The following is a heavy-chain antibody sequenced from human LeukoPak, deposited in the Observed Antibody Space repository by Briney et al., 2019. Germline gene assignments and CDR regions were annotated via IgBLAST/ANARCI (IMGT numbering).Heavy chain of an antibody. D-gene: IGHD3-10*01. CDR3: ARYGSGSGSFLY. V-gene: IGHV3-64*01. Sequence: GGSLRLSCAASGFTFSSYAMHWVRQAPGKGLEYVSAISSNGGSTYYANSVKGRFTISRDNSKNTLYLQIGSLRAEDMAVYYCARYGSGSGSFLYWGQGTLVTVSS. CDR2: ISSNGGST. CDR1: GFTFSSYA. J-gene: IGHJ4*02.